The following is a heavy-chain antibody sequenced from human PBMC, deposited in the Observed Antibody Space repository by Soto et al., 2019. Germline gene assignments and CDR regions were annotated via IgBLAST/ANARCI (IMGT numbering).Heavy chain of an antibody. V-gene: IGHV4-31*03. J-gene: IGHJ6*02. CDR1: GGSISSGGYY. D-gene: IGHD3-10*01. CDR2: IYYSGST. Sequence: QVQLQESGPGLVKPSQTLSLTCTVSGGSISSGGYYWSWIRQHPGKGLEWIGYIYYSGSTYYNPSLKSRVTISVDTSKNQFSLKLSSVTAADTAVYYCARGPLMVRGANYGMDVWGQGTTVTVSS. CDR3: ARGPLMVRGANYGMDV.